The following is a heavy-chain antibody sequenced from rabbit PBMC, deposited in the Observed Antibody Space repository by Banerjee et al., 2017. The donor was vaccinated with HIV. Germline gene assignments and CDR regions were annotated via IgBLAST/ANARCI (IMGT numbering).Heavy chain of an antibody. CDR2: IGAGSSGST. D-gene: IGHD6-1*01. CDR3: ARDMGYVAYAWDL. Sequence: QEQLVESGGGLVTLGGSLKLSWKASGIAFSPFAISWVRQAPGKGLEWIACIGAGSSGSTYYASWAKGRFTISKTSSTTVTLQMTSLTAADTATYFCARDMGYVAYAWDLWGQGTLVTVS. J-gene: IGHJ3*01. V-gene: IGHV1S45*01. CDR1: GIAFSPFA.